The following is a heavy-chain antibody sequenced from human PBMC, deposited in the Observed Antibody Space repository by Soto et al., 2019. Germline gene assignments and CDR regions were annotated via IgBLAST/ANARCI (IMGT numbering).Heavy chain of an antibody. CDR2: IVVGSGNT. Sequence: SVKVSCKASGFTFTSSAVQWVLQARGQRLEWIGWIVVGSGNTNYAQKFQERVTITRDMSTSTAYMELSSLRSEDTAVYYCAADEIGYCSGGSCYRTAYWGQGTLVTVPS. J-gene: IGHJ4*02. D-gene: IGHD2-15*01. V-gene: IGHV1-58*01. CDR1: GFTFTSSA. CDR3: AADEIGYCSGGSCYRTAY.